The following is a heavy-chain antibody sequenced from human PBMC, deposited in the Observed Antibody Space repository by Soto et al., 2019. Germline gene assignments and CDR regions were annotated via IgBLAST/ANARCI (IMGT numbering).Heavy chain of an antibody. J-gene: IGHJ3*02. D-gene: IGHD3-22*01. V-gene: IGHV4-59*01. CDR2: IYYSGST. CDR1: GGSISSYY. Sequence: SETLSLTCTVSGGSISSYYWSWIRQPPGKGLEWIGYIYYSGSTNYNPSLKSRVTISVDTSKNQFSLKLSSVTAADTAVYYCARGSYNYYDSRGAFDIWGQGTMVTVS. CDR3: ARGSYNYYDSRGAFDI.